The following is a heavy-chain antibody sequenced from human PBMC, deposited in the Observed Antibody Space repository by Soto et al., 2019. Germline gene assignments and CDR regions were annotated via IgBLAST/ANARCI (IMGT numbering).Heavy chain of an antibody. CDR3: ARTPSGLWIGESYFDY. Sequence: PSETLSLTCTVSGGSISSNIYYWGWIRQPPGKGLEWIGNIHYSGSTYYDSYLKSRVTISIDKSKNQFSLKLGSVTATDTAVYYCARTPSGLWIGESYFDYWGQGTLVTVSS. CDR1: GGSISSNIYY. D-gene: IGHD1-1*01. V-gene: IGHV4-39*01. J-gene: IGHJ4*02. CDR2: IHYSGST.